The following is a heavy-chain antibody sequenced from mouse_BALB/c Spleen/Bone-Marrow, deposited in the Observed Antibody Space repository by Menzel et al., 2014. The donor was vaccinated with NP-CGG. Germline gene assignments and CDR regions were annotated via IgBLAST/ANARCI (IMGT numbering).Heavy chain of an antibody. CDR1: GYTFTSYW. Sequence: VQRVESGAELARPGASVKLSCKASGYTFTSYWMQWVKQRPGQGLEWIGAIYPGDGDTRYTQKFRGKATLTADKSSNTAYMQLSSLTPEDSAVYFCASPYGNYDAMDYWGQGTSVTVSS. J-gene: IGHJ4*01. CDR3: ASPYGNYDAMDY. V-gene: IGHV1-87*01. D-gene: IGHD2-1*01. CDR2: IYPGDGDT.